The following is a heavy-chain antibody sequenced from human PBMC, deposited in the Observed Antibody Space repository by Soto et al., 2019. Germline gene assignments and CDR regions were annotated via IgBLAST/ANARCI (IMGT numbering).Heavy chain of an antibody. V-gene: IGHV1-69*01. Sequence: QVQLVQSGAEVKKPGSSVKVSCKASGGTFSSYAISWVRQAPGQGLEWMGGIIAIFGTANYAQKFQGRVTITADESTSTADKELSSLRSEATAVYYCARGGGYSYGYAFDIWGQGTMVAVSS. D-gene: IGHD5-18*01. CDR2: IIAIFGTA. CDR3: ARGGGYSYGYAFDI. CDR1: GGTFSSYA. J-gene: IGHJ3*02.